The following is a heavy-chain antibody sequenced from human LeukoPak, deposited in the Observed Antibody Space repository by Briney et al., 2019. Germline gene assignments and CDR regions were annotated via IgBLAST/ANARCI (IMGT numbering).Heavy chain of an antibody. CDR2: ISSPGSTI. CDR1: GFTFSDYY. D-gene: IGHD4-17*01. Sequence: GGSLRLSCAASGFTFSDYYMSWIRQAPGKGLECVSYISSPGSTIYYADSVKGRFTISRDNAKNSLYLQMNSLRAEDTAVYYCARPGDFWDDCGDYSDAFDIWGQGTMVTVSS. J-gene: IGHJ3*02. CDR3: ARPGDFWDDCGDYSDAFDI. V-gene: IGHV3-11*04.